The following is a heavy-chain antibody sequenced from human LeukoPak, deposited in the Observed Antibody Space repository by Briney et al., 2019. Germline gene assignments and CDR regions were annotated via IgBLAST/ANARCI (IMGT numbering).Heavy chain of an antibody. D-gene: IGHD6-6*01. Sequence: ASVKVSCKASGYTFTGYYMHWVRQAPGQGLEWMGIINPSGGSRSYAQKFQVRGTMTRDTSTSTVYMELSNLTSEDTAVYYRARVSSSGLRGSDYWGQGTLVTVSS. V-gene: IGHV1-46*01. J-gene: IGHJ4*02. CDR1: GYTFTGYY. CDR2: INPSGGSR. CDR3: ARVSSSGLRGSDY.